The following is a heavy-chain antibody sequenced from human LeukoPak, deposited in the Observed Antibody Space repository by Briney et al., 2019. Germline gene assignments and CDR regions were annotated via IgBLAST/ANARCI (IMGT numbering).Heavy chain of an antibody. CDR2: IIPIFGTA. D-gene: IGHD3-9*01. Sequence: ASVKVSCKASGGTFSSYAISWVRQAPGQGLEWMGGIIPIFGTANYAQKFQGRVTITADKSTSTAYMELSSLRSEDTAVYYCARDAPGRDILTGYLDYWGQGTLVTVSS. V-gene: IGHV1-69*06. J-gene: IGHJ4*02. CDR1: GGTFSSYA. CDR3: ARDAPGRDILTGYLDY.